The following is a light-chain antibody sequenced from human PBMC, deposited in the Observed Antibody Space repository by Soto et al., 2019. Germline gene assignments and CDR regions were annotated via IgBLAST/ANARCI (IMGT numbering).Light chain of an antibody. J-gene: IGLJ3*02. V-gene: IGLV1-51*01. Sequence: QSVLTQPPSVSAAPGQKVTISCSGSSSNIGNDYVSWYQQFPGTAPKLLIYDNSKRPSGIPDRFSGSRSGTSATLGITGLQTGDEADYYCGTWDSSLSGVVFGGGTKLTVL. CDR3: GTWDSSLSGVV. CDR2: DNS. CDR1: SSNIGNDY.